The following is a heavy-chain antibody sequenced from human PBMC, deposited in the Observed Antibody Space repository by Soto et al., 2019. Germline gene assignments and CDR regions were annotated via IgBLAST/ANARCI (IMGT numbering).Heavy chain of an antibody. CDR2: ISSSSSTI. CDR1: GFTFSSYS. Sequence: EVQLVESGGGLVQPGGSLRLSCAASGFTFSSYSMNWVRQAPGKGLEWVSYISSSSSTIYYADSVKGRFTISRDNAKNSLYLQMNSLRAEDTAVYYCARIRRLRWGDYWGQGTLVTVSS. J-gene: IGHJ4*02. V-gene: IGHV3-48*01. CDR3: ARIRRLRWGDY. D-gene: IGHD4-17*01.